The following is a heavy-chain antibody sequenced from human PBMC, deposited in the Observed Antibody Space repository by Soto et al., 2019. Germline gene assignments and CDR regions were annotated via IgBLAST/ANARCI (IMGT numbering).Heavy chain of an antibody. Sequence: PSETLSLTCAVSGGSISIGGYSWSCIRQPPGKGLEWIGYIYHSGSTYYNPSLKSRVTISVDRSKNQFSLKLSSVTAADTAVYYCARSGIYYDSSGYYPFDYWGQGTLVTVSS. CDR1: GGSISIGGYS. CDR2: IYHSGST. D-gene: IGHD3-22*01. CDR3: ARSGIYYDSSGYYPFDY. V-gene: IGHV4-30-2*01. J-gene: IGHJ4*02.